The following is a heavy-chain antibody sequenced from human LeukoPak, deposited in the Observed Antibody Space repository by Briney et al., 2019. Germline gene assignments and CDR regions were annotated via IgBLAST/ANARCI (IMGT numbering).Heavy chain of an antibody. J-gene: IGHJ4*02. CDR1: GFTFSSYW. CDR2: INSDGSST. CDR3: ARVSSSWYLAADY. Sequence: GGSLRLSCAASGFTFSSYWMHWVRQAPGKGLVWVSRINSDGSSTSYADPVKGRFTISRDNAKNTLYLQMNSLRAEDTAVYYCARVSSSWYLAADYWGQGTLVTVSS. D-gene: IGHD6-13*01. V-gene: IGHV3-74*01.